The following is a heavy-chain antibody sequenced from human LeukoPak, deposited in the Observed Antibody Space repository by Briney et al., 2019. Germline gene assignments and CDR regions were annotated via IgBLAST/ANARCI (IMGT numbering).Heavy chain of an antibody. CDR2: INTDSGKA. CDR3: AREILRFDI. Sequence: GASVKVSCKASGYIFNSQGMNWVRQAPGQGLEWMGWINTDSGKATYAQGFTGRFVFSLDSSVSTVYLQISDLMPEDTAKYYCAREILRFDIWGRGTTVTVSS. V-gene: IGHV7-4-1*02. J-gene: IGHJ3*02. CDR1: GYIFNSQG.